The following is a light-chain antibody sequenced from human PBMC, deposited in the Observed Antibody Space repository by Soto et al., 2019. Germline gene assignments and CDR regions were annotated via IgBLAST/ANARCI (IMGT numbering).Light chain of an antibody. J-gene: IGKJ1*01. CDR2: AAS. V-gene: IGKV1-16*01. CDR1: QDIGSS. CDR3: QQYNSYPRT. Sequence: DIQMTQSPSSLSVSVGDRVTITCRASQDIGSSLGWFQQKPGKAPKSLIYAASTLQVGVPSRFSSSGSGADFILTISSLQPEDFATDYCQQYNSYPRTFSQGTKVEIK.